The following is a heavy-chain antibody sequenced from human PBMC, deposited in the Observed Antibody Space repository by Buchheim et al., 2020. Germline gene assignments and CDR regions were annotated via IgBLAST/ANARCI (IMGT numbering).Heavy chain of an antibody. CDR2: INPNSGGT. CDR1: GYTFTGYY. V-gene: IGHV1-2*04. Sequence: QVQLVQSGAEVKKPGASVKVSCKASGYTFTGYYMHWVRQAPGQGLEWMGWINPNSGGTNYAQKFQGWVTMTRDTSISTAYMELSRLGSDDTAVYYCARDLYGDFASTVSWYFDLWGRGTL. D-gene: IGHD4-17*01. J-gene: IGHJ2*01. CDR3: ARDLYGDFASTVSWYFDL.